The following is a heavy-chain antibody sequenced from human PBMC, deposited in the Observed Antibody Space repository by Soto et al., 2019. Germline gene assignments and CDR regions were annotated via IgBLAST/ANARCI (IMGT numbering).Heavy chain of an antibody. D-gene: IGHD6-19*01. CDR3: ASGRRRVVAGTPIDS. CDR2: IYSGGTT. V-gene: IGHV3-53*01. Sequence: GGSLRLSCAASPHIVGSSYVSWVRQAPGKGLEWVSVIYSGGTTYYADSVKGRFTISRDNSKNTLYLQMNSLRAEDTAVYYCASGRRRVVAGTPIDSWGQGTLVTVSS. CDR1: PHIVGSSY. J-gene: IGHJ4*02.